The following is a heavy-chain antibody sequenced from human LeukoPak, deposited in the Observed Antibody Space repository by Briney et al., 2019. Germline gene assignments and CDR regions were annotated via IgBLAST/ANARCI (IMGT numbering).Heavy chain of an antibody. CDR1: GGSFSGYY. V-gene: IGHV4-59*01. CDR3: TRDRKLNYYDSGGYHDF. J-gene: IGHJ4*02. Sequence: SETLSLTCAVYGGSFSGYYWSWIRQPPGRGLEWIGNIFYSGSTNYNSSLKSRVTISVDTAKSQFSLKLSSVTAADTAVYYCTRDRKLNYYDSGGYHDFWGQGTLVTVSS. CDR2: IFYSGST. D-gene: IGHD3-22*01.